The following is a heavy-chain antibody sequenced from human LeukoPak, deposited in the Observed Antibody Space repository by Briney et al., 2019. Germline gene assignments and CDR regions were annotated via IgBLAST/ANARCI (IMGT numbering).Heavy chain of an antibody. Sequence: GGSLRLSCAASGFTFSSRWMTWVRQAPGKGLEWVANIKEDGNEKYYVDSGKGRFTISRDNAKSSLYLQMNSLRADDTAVYYCARDRDYYFDYWGQGTLVTVSS. CDR1: GFTFSSRW. V-gene: IGHV3-7*01. CDR2: IKEDGNEK. J-gene: IGHJ4*02. CDR3: ARDRDYYFDY. D-gene: IGHD2-21*02.